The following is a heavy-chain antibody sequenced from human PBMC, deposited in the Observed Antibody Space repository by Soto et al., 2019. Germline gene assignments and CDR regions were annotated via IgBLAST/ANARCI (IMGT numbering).Heavy chain of an antibody. V-gene: IGHV1-69*06. J-gene: IGHJ6*02. Sequence: QVQLVQSGAEVKKPGSSVKVSCKASGGTFSSYAISWVRQAPGQGLEWMGGLIPIFGTANYAQKFQGRVTITADKSTSSAYMELSSLRSEDTAVYFWARERFGPHYGGNSHGMDVSGQGTTVTVSS. CDR1: GGTFSSYA. D-gene: IGHD4-17*01. CDR3: ARERFGPHYGGNSHGMDV. CDR2: LIPIFGTA.